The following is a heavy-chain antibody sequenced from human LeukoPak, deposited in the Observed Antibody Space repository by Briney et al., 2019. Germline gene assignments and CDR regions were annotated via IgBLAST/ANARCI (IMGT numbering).Heavy chain of an antibody. J-gene: IGHJ6*02. Sequence: QTGGSLRLSCSASGFTFSSYEMNWVRQAPGKGLEWVSYISSSGSTIYYADSVKGRFTISRDNAKNSLYLQMNSLRAEDTAVHYCARATCSSTSCYFYYYYGMDVWGQGTTVTVSS. CDR2: ISSSGSTI. V-gene: IGHV3-48*03. CDR3: ARATCSSTSCYFYYYYGMDV. D-gene: IGHD2-2*01. CDR1: GFTFSSYE.